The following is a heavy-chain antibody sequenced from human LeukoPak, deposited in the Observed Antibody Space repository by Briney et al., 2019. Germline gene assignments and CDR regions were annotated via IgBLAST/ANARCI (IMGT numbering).Heavy chain of an antibody. CDR1: GFTFSNYA. CDR3: AKGGPYYYDSSGYYYFDS. Sequence: PGGSLRLSCAASGFTFSNYAMSWVRKGPGKGLEWVSAISGSGTSTYYADSMKGRFTISRDNFKNTLYLEMNSLRAEDTAVYYCAKGGPYYYDSSGYYYFDSWGQGTLVTVSS. CDR2: ISGSGTST. J-gene: IGHJ4*02. V-gene: IGHV3-23*01. D-gene: IGHD3-22*01.